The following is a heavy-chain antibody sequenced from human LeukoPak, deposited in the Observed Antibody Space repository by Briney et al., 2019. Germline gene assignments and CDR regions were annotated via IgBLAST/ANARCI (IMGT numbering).Heavy chain of an antibody. CDR3: ARGGSYYGLFDD. V-gene: IGHV5-51*01. CDR2: IYPGDSDT. Sequence: GESLKIPCKGSGYSFTSYWFGWVRQMPGKGLEWMGIIYPGDSDTSYSPSFQGQVTISADKSIITAYLQWSSLKASDTARYYCARGGSYYGLFDDWGQGTLVTVSS. CDR1: GYSFTSYW. D-gene: IGHD1-26*01. J-gene: IGHJ4*02.